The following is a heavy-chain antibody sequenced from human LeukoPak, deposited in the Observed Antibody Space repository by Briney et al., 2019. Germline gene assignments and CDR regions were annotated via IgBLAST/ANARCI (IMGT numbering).Heavy chain of an antibody. CDR2: IWYDGSNK. CDR3: ARDQGYYYDSSGSRTPPYYYYGMDV. V-gene: IGHV3-33*01. D-gene: IGHD3-22*01. Sequence: PGGSLRLSCAASGFTFSSYGMHWVRQAPGKGLEWVAVIWYDGSNKYYADSVKGRFTISRDNSKNTLYLQMNSLRAEDTAVYYCARDQGYYYDSSGSRTPPYYYYGMDVWGQGTTVTVSS. CDR1: GFTFSSYG. J-gene: IGHJ6*02.